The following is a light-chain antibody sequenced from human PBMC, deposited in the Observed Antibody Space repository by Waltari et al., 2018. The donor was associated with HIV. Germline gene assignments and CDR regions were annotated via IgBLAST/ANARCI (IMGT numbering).Light chain of an antibody. Sequence: QSALTQPASVSGSPGQSITISCTGTSSDVGGFHYVSWYQHHPGKAPKLMIYDVTNRPSGVANRFSGAKSGNTASMTISGLQAEDEADYYCSSYTSSSTLVVFGGGTKRTVL. J-gene: IGLJ2*01. V-gene: IGLV2-14*03. CDR1: SSDVGGFHY. CDR3: SSYTSSSTLVV. CDR2: DVT.